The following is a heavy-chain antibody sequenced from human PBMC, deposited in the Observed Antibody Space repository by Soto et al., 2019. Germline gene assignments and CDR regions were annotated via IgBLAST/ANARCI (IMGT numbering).Heavy chain of an antibody. J-gene: IGHJ4*02. CDR1: GYTFTNYG. CDR3: ARDILEWIPSFGGY. CDR2: ISAYNGNT. D-gene: IGHD3-3*01. V-gene: IGHV1-18*01. Sequence: QVQLVQSGAEVKKPGASVKVSCKASGYTFTNYGINWVRQAPGQGLEWLGWISAYNGNTNYAQNLQGRVTMTTDTSTRTADMELRSLTSDDTAIYYCARDILEWIPSFGGYWGQGTLVTVSS.